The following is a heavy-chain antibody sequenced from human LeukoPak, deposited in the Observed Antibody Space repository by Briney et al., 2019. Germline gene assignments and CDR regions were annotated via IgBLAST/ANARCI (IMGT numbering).Heavy chain of an antibody. D-gene: IGHD5-18*01. V-gene: IGHV3-74*01. CDR2: INSDGSST. CDR1: GFTFSSYW. Sequence: GGSLRLSCAASGFTFSSYWMHWVRQAPGKGLVWVSRINSDGSSTSYADSVKGRFTISRDNAKNTLYLQMSSLRAEDTAVYYCASRGRGYSYGPNNYYYYGMDVWGQGTTVTVSS. J-gene: IGHJ6*02. CDR3: ASRGRGYSYGPNNYYYYGMDV.